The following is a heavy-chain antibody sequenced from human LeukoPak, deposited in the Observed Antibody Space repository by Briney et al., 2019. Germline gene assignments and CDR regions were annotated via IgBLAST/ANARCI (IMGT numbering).Heavy chain of an antibody. D-gene: IGHD5-24*01. J-gene: IGHJ4*02. V-gene: IGHV3-21*01. CDR2: NSSSSSYI. CDR3: ARVVRMATIILLDY. CDR1: GFTLSIYL. Sequence: KLGGSLRLSCGASGFTLSIYLMNWVRQAPGKGLEWVSSNSSSSSYIYYADSVKGRFTISRDNAKYSLYLQMNSLRAADTAVYYCARVVRMATIILLDYWGQGTLVTVSS.